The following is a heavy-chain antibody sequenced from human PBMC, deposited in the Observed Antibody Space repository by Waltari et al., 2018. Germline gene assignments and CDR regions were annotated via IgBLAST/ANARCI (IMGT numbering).Heavy chain of an antibody. Sequence: QLQLQESGPGLVKPSETLSLTCTVSGGSISSSSYYWGWIRQPPGKGLEWIGSIYYSGRPHYNPALKSRVPISVDTSKNQFSLKLSSVTAADTAVYYCARIGSGGYYYGMDVWGQGTTVTVSS. J-gene: IGHJ6*02. V-gene: IGHV4-39*01. CDR3: ARIGSGGYYYGMDV. D-gene: IGHD3-10*01. CDR1: GGSISSSSYY. CDR2: IYYSGRP.